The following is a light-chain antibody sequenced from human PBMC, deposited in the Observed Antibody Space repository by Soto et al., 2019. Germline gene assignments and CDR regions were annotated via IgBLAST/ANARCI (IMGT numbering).Light chain of an antibody. J-gene: IGKJ2*01. CDR2: AAS. CDR1: QAISSS. CDR3: QHLNDYRYT. Sequence: DIQLTQSPSFLSASVGDRVTITCRASQAISSSLAWYQHNPGKAPKLLIYAASTLQIGGPSSFSGSGSGTEFTLPISSLQPEDFATYYCQHLNDYRYTFGQGTKVEIK. V-gene: IGKV1-9*01.